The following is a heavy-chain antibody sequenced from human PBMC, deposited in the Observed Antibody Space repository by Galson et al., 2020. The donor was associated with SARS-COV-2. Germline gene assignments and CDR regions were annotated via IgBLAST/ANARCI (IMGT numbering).Heavy chain of an antibody. J-gene: IGHJ6*03. CDR2: INSDGSST. V-gene: IGHV3-74*01. CDR3: ARGVCSSTSCYGYYYYYYMDV. Sequence: ALHGESLKISCAASGFTFSSYWMHWVRQAPGKGLVWVSRINSDGSSTIYADSVKGRFTISRDNAKNTLYLQMNSLRAEDTAVYYCARGVCSSTSCYGYYYYYYMDVWGKGTTVTVSS. D-gene: IGHD2-2*01. CDR1: GFTFSSYW.